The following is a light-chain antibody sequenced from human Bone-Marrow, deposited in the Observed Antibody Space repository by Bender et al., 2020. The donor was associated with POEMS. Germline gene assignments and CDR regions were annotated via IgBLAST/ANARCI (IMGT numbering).Light chain of an antibody. V-gene: IGLV3-1*01. CDR3: SSDAGNNNDV. J-gene: IGLJ1*01. Sequence: SYELTQPPSVSVSSGQTASITCSGDTLGDKYVCWYQQKPDQSPVLVIYHDTKRPSGIPERFSGSNSGNTASLTISGLQGEDEAHYYCSSDAGNNNDVFGGGTKVTVL. CDR2: HDT. CDR1: TLGDKY.